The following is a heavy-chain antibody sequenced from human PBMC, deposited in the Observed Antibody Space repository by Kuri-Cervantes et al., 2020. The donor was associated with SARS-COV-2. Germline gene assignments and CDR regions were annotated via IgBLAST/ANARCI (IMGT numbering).Heavy chain of an antibody. V-gene: IGHV4-59*11. CDR2: IYYSGST. CDR1: GGSISSHY. CDR3: AREDTSTIDF. Sequence: SETLSLTCTVSGGSISSHYWSWIRQPPGKGLEWTGYIYYSGSTNYNPSLKSRVTISVDTSKNQFSLRLSSVTAADTAIYYCAREDTSTIDFWGQGTLVTVSS. D-gene: IGHD2-2*01. J-gene: IGHJ4*02.